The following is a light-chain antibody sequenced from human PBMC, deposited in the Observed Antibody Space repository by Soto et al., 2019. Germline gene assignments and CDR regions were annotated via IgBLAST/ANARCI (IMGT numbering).Light chain of an antibody. V-gene: IGKV3-15*01. Sequence: EVEMTQSPATLSVSPGERATLSCRASQSVRSHLAWYQQKPGQAPSLLIFGASTRATGVPARFSGSESGTEVTLTISSLQSEDVALYFFQQYDDWPRNFGGGTKVEMK. CDR3: QQYDDWPRN. CDR1: QSVRSH. CDR2: GAS. J-gene: IGKJ4*01.